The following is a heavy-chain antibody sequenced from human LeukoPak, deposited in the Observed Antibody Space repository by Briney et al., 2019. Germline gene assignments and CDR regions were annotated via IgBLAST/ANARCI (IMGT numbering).Heavy chain of an antibody. Sequence: GGSMRLSCAAYGFTFSSSWMHWDRQGPGKGLVWVARMNADGRTINYADSVKGRFTISRDNAKNTLYLQMNSLRTEDAAVYYCARAGNYYFDLWGRGTQVTVSS. CDR1: GFTFSSSW. D-gene: IGHD1-7*01. CDR3: ARAGNYYFDL. J-gene: IGHJ2*01. V-gene: IGHV3-74*01. CDR2: MNADGRTI.